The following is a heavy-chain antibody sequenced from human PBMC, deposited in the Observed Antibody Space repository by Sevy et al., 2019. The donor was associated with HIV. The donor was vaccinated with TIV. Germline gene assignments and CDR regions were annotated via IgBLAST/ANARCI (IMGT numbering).Heavy chain of an antibody. CDR1: GFTFSNAW. V-gene: IGHV3-15*01. CDR2: IKSKTDGGTT. J-gene: IGHJ6*02. D-gene: IGHD2-2*01. CDR3: TTDRHIVVVPAAPSPYYYYYGMDV. Sequence: GGSLRLSCAASGFTFSNAWMSWVRQAPGKGLEWVGCIKSKTDGGTTDYAAPVKGRFTISRDDSKNTLYLQMNSLKTEDTAVYYCTTDRHIVVVPAAPSPYYYYYGMDVWGQGTTVTVSS.